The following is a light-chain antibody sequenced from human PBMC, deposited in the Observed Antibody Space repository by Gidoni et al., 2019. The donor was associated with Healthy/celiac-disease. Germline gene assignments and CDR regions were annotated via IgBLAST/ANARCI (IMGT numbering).Light chain of an antibody. CDR1: QSNSSY. CDR3: QQSYSTLWT. J-gene: IGKJ1*01. Sequence: DIQMTPSPSSLSASVGDRVTITCRASQSNSSYLNWYQQKPGKAPKLLIYAASSLQSGVPSRFSGSGSGTDFTLTISSLQPEDFATYYCQQSYSTLWTFGQGTKVEIK. CDR2: AAS. V-gene: IGKV1-39*01.